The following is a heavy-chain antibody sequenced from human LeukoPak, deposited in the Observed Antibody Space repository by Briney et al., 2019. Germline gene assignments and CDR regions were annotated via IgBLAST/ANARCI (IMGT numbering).Heavy chain of an antibody. J-gene: IGHJ6*04. V-gene: IGHV4-59*01. D-gene: IGHD1-14*01. CDR2: IYQTTT. CDR3: ARNFPGRTEDV. Sequence: PSETLSLTCTVSGDSMSPYFWTWVRQSPGKGLEWVGYIYQTTTTYNPSLKGRVTISTDMSQNQLSLMVTSVTAADTAVYYCARNFPGRTEDVWGKGTTVIVSS. CDR1: GDSMSPYF.